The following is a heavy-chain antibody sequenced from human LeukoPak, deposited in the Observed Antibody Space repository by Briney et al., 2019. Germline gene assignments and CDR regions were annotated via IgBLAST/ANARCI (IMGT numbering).Heavy chain of an antibody. Sequence: ASVKVSCKASAGTFSSYTISWVRQAPGQGLEWMGRIIPILGIANYAQKFQGRVTITADKSTSTAYMELSSLRSEDTAVYYCARGSLNDSSGYCLNWFDPWGQGTLVTVSS. CDR2: IIPILGIA. D-gene: IGHD3-22*01. CDR3: ARGSLNDSSGYCLNWFDP. V-gene: IGHV1-69*02. J-gene: IGHJ5*02. CDR1: AGTFSSYT.